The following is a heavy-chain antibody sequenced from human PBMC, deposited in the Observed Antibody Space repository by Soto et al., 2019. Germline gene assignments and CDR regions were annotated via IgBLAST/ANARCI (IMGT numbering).Heavy chain of an antibody. D-gene: IGHD1-26*01. V-gene: IGHV3-7*01. J-gene: IGHJ4*02. Sequence: GGSLRLSCAASGFTFSSYWMTWVRQAPGQGLEWLANIRQDGSAKFYVDSVKGRFTISRDNAKNSLFLQMNSLRAEDTAVYYCATSAGAPANNWGRGTLVTVSS. CDR3: ATSAGAPANN. CDR2: IRQDGSAK. CDR1: GFTFSSYW.